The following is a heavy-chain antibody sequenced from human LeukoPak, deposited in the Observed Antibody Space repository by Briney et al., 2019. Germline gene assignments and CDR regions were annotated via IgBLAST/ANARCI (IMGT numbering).Heavy chain of an antibody. CDR1: GGSISSSNW. D-gene: IGHD4-11*01. V-gene: IGHV4-4*02. J-gene: IGHJ6*02. Sequence: KSSETLSLTCAVSGGSISSSNWWSWVRQPPGKGLEWIGEIYHSGSTNYNPSLKSRVTISVDKSKNQFSLKLSSVTAADTAVYYCARQHYSNYGGYYGMDVWGQGTTVTVSS. CDR3: ARQHYSNYGGYYGMDV. CDR2: IYHSGST.